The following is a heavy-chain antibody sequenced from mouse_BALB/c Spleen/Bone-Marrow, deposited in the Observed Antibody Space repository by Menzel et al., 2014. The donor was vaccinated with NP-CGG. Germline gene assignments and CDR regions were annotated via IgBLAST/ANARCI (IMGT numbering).Heavy chain of an antibody. CDR1: GYTFSSYT. J-gene: IGHJ3*01. CDR3: ARLNYGNPFAY. D-gene: IGHD2-1*01. V-gene: IGHV1-4*02. CDR2: INPSSGHT. Sequence: VKLMESAAELARPGASVKMSCKASGYTFSSYTMHWIKQRPGQGLEWIGYINPSSGHTDYNQRFKDKTTLTADKSSTTAYMQLSSLTSEDSAVYFCARLNYGNPFAYWGQGTLVTVSA.